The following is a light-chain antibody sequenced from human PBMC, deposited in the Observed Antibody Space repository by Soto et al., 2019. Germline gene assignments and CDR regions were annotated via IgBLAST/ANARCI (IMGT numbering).Light chain of an antibody. CDR1: QDISNY. CDR2: TAS. V-gene: IGKV1-27*01. J-gene: IGKJ1*01. Sequence: DIQMTQSPSSLSASVGDRVTITCRASQDISNYLAWYQQKPGEVPKLLIFTASTLQSGVPSRFSGTGSGTDFTLTISSLQPEDVATYYCQKYNGAPWTFGQGTKVEIK. CDR3: QKYNGAPWT.